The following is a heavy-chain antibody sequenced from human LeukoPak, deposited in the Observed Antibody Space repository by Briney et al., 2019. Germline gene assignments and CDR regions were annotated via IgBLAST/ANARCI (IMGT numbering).Heavy chain of an antibody. V-gene: IGHV4-31*03. CDR1: GGSISSGGYY. Sequence: SKTLSLTCTVSGGSISSGGYYWSWIRQHPGKGLEWIGYIYYSGSTYYNPSLQSRVTISVDTSKNQFSLKLSSVTAADTAVYYRASLRYYDSSGLYYYGMDVWGQGTTVTVSS. J-gene: IGHJ6*02. CDR2: IYYSGST. D-gene: IGHD3-22*01. CDR3: ASLRYYDSSGLYYYGMDV.